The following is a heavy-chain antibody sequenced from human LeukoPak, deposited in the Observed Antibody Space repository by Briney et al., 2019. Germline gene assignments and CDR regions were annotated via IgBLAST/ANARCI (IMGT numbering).Heavy chain of an antibody. CDR3: AREGAQITVTAQIDY. D-gene: IGHD4-17*01. J-gene: IGHJ4*02. CDR2: IYHSGST. CDR1: GYSISSGYY. V-gene: IGHV4-38-2*02. Sequence: SETLSLTCTVSGYSISSGYYWGWIRQPPGKGLEWIGSIYHSGSTYYNPSLKSRVTISVDTSKNQFSLKLSSVTAADTAVYYCAREGAQITVTAQIDYWGQGTLVTVSS.